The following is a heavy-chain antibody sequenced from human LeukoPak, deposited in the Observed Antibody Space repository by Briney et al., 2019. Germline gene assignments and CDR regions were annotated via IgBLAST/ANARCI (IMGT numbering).Heavy chain of an antibody. D-gene: IGHD6-19*01. J-gene: IGHJ4*02. CDR2: ISAYNGNT. CDR1: GYTFTSYG. CDR3: AREAVAGGFYYFDY. Sequence: PVASVKVSCKASGYTFTSYGISWVRQTPGQGLEWMGWISAYNGNTNYAQKLQGRVTMTTDTSTSTAYMELRSLRSDDTAVYYCAREAVAGGFYYFDYWGQGTLVTVSS. V-gene: IGHV1-18*01.